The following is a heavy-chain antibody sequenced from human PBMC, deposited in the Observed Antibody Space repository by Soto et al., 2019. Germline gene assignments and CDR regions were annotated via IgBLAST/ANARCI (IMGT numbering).Heavy chain of an antibody. CDR1: GFTFSSYA. Sequence: GGSLRLSCAASGFTFSSYAMHWVRQAPGKGLEWVAVISYDGSNKYYADSVKGRFTISRDNSKNTLYLQMNSLRAEDTAVYYCARAFEAAAGYFDYWGQGTLVTVSS. CDR3: ARAFEAAAGYFDY. V-gene: IGHV3-30-3*01. D-gene: IGHD6-13*01. J-gene: IGHJ4*02. CDR2: ISYDGSNK.